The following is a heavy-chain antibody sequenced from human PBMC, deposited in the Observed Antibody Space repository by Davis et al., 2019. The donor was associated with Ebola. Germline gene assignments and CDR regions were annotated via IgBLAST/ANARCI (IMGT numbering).Heavy chain of an antibody. Sequence: SMKFSCAASGLSTNMYWMPWVRQPPAKGLERLANLKEDGSVKYYVDSVKGRFTISRDNAKNSLYLQMNSLRVEETAVYYCARDVGVEFDHWGQGTLVTVSS. J-gene: IGHJ5*02. CDR3: ARDVGVEFDH. CDR1: GLSTNMYW. V-gene: IGHV3-7*03. CDR2: LKEDGSVK. D-gene: IGHD2-15*01.